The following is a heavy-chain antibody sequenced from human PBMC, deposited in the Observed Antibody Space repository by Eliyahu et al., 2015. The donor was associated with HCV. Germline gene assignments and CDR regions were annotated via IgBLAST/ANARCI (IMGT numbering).Heavy chain of an antibody. D-gene: IGHD3-16*01. Sequence: GQGLQWVGGIIPLIGTTNYGQNFQGRVTITADESTNTAYMELNSLRSEDTAVYYCAKDRVRRATGEIMQNDYSYYGMDVWGRGTTVTVSS. J-gene: IGHJ6*04. CDR2: IIPLIGTT. CDR3: AKDRVRRATGEIMQNDYSYYGMDV. V-gene: IGHV1-69*01.